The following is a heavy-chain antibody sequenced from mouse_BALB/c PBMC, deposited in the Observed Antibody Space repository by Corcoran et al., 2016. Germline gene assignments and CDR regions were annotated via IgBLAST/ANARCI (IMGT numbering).Heavy chain of an antibody. CDR1: GYTFTDYS. V-gene: IGHV1-84*02. Sequence: QIQLQQSGPELVKPGASVKISCRASGYTFTDYSIKWVKQKPGQGLEWIGWIYPGSGNTKYNEKFKDKATLTVDTSSSTAYMKFTSLTSEDTAVYFCARSSYGWYFDVWGAGTTVTVSS. CDR3: ARSSYGWYFDV. J-gene: IGHJ1*01. CDR2: IYPGSGNT. D-gene: IGHD1-1*01.